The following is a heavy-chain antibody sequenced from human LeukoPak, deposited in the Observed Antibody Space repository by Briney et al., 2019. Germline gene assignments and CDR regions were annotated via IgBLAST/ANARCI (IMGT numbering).Heavy chain of an antibody. J-gene: IGHJ4*02. CDR1: GFTFSSYE. D-gene: IGHD1-1*01. V-gene: IGHV3-66*01. CDR2: IYSGGST. CDR3: ARDLSNYNGYDY. Sequence: GSLRLSCAASGFTFSSYEMNWVRQAPGRGLEWVSVIYSGGSTYYADSVKGRFTISRDNSKNTLYLQMNSLRAEDTAVYYCARDLSNYNGYDYWGQGTLVTVSS.